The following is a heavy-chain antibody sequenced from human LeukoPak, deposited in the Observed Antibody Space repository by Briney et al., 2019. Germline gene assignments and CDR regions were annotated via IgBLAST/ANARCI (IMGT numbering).Heavy chain of an antibody. J-gene: IGHJ5*02. Sequence: PSETLSLTCAVSGYSISSGYYWGWIRQPPGKGLEWIGSIYHSGSTYYNPSLKSRVTISVDTSKNQFSLKLSSVTAADTAVYYCARHTKLNCSGGSCYLGWFDPWGQGTLVTVSS. V-gene: IGHV4-38-2*01. CDR2: IYHSGST. D-gene: IGHD2-15*01. CDR1: GYSISSGYY. CDR3: ARHTKLNCSGGSCYLGWFDP.